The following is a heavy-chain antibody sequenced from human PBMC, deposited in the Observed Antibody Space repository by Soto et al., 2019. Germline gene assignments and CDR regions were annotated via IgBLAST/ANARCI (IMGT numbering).Heavy chain of an antibody. J-gene: IGHJ4*02. CDR1: GFTFSGFT. Sequence: EVQLVESGGGWVQPGGSLRLSCAASGFTFSGFTMNWVRQAPGRGLEWVSYISRRGETIYYADSVKGRFTISRDNAENSLYLQMNSLRDEDTAVYYCASRNLADCSGTSCLYYFDYWGQGTLVTVSS. D-gene: IGHD2-2*01. V-gene: IGHV3-48*02. CDR2: ISRRGETI. CDR3: ASRNLADCSGTSCLYYFDY.